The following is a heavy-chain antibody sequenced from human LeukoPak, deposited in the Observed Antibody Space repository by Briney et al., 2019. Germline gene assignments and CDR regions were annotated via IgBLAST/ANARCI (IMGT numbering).Heavy chain of an antibody. Sequence: GASVKISCKASGYTFTGYYMHWVRQAPGQGLEWMGWINPNSGGTNYAQKFQGRVTMTRDTSISTAYMELSRLRSDDTAVYYCARARRYGSGSGNGMDVWGQGTTVTVSS. V-gene: IGHV1-2*02. CDR1: GYTFTGYY. J-gene: IGHJ6*02. D-gene: IGHD3-10*01. CDR2: INPNSGGT. CDR3: ARARRYGSGSGNGMDV.